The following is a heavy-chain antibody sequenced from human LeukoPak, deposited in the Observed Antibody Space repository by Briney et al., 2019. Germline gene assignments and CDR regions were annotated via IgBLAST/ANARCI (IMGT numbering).Heavy chain of an antibody. V-gene: IGHV1-18*01. J-gene: IGHJ5*02. CDR1: GYTFSNFG. Sequence: GASVKVSCKAAGYTFSNFGISWVRQAPGQGLEWMGWISGYNGETNYAQKFQGRVTMTTDTSANTAYMEVRSLRSAGTAVYYCARDYEIAVRYDCFDPWGQGTLVIVSS. CDR2: ISGYNGET. D-gene: IGHD6-6*01. CDR3: ARDYEIAVRYDCFDP.